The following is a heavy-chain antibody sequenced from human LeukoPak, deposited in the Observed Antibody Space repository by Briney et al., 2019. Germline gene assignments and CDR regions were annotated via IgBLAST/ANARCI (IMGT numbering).Heavy chain of an antibody. D-gene: IGHD5-12*01. CDR1: GFTFSNYA. V-gene: IGHV3-23*01. Sequence: GGSLRLSCAASGFTFSNYAMSWVRQAPGKGLEWISSMSGGGDYTYYADSVKGRFTISRDNSENKLYLQADSLRAEDTAVYYCGKGINRDYSGIGDYWRQRTLVTVSS. CDR3: GKGINRDYSGIGDY. J-gene: IGHJ4*02. CDR2: MSGGGDYT.